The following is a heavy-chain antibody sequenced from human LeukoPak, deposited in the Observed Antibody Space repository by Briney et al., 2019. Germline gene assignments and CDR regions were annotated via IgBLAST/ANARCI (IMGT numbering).Heavy chain of an antibody. D-gene: IGHD1-7*01. V-gene: IGHV4-38-2*02. CDR1: GYSISSPYY. J-gene: IGHJ6*03. CDR2: IYHSGST. Sequence: SETLSLTCIVFGYSISSPYYWGWIRQPPGKGLEWIGNIYHSGSTYYNPSLKSRVTISEDTSKNQFSLKLSSVTAADTAVYYCARENSGYYYMDVWGKGTTVTVSS. CDR3: ARENSGYYYMDV.